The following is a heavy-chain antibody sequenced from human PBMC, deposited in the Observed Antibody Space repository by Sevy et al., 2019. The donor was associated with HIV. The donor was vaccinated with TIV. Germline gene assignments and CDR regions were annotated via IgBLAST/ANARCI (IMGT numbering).Heavy chain of an antibody. V-gene: IGHV4-34*01. CDR2: INYTGNT. J-gene: IGHJ4*02. CDR1: GESFSDNY. CDR3: ARVRRMGNQLWKADY. Sequence: SETLSLTCGVSGESFSDNYWSWIRQPPRKGLEWIGEINYTGNTNDNPSLESRVRLSIDTSRKQFSLRLSSVTAADTAVYYCARVRRMGNQLWKADYWGQGTLVTVSS. D-gene: IGHD3-10*01.